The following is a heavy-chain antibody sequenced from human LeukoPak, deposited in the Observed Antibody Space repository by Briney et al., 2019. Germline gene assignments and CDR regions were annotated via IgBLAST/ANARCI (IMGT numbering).Heavy chain of an antibody. CDR1: GFTFSDYC. Sequence: GGSLRLSCAASGFTFSDYCMAWIRQAPGKGPEWVANINLDGSQKYYVDSVKGRFTISRDNAENSLYLQMDSLRAEDTALYYCARKRPNYFDYWGQGTLVTVSS. CDR2: INLDGSQK. CDR3: ARKRPNYFDY. J-gene: IGHJ4*02. V-gene: IGHV3-7*01.